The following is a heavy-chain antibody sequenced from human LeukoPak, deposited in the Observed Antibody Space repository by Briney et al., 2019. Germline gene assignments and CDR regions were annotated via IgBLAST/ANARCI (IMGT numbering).Heavy chain of an antibody. CDR2: IYYSGST. J-gene: IGHJ4*02. CDR1: GGSISSYY. V-gene: IGHV4-59*01. D-gene: IGHD6-19*01. Sequence: SETLSLTCTVSGGSISSYYWNWIRQPPGKGLEWIGYIYYSGSTNYNPSLKSRVTISLDTSKNQFSLKLSSVTAADTAVYYCARDPLKGSSGWYYFDYWGQGTLVTVSS. CDR3: ARDPLKGSSGWYYFDY.